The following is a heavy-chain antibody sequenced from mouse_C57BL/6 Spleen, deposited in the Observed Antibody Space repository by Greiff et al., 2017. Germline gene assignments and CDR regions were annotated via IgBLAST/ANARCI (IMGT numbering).Heavy chain of an antibody. J-gene: IGHJ4*01. CDR3: RRQLRLPPYYEAMDN. CDR1: GYTFTSYW. Sequence: EVQLQQSGTVLARPGASVKMSCKTSGYTFTSYWMHWVKQRPGQGLEWIGAIYPGNSDTSYNQKFKGKAKLTAVTSASTAYMERSSLTNEDSAVYYCRRQLRLPPYYEAMDNGGKGTSVTVSS. CDR2: IYPGNSDT. D-gene: IGHD3-2*02. V-gene: IGHV1-5*01.